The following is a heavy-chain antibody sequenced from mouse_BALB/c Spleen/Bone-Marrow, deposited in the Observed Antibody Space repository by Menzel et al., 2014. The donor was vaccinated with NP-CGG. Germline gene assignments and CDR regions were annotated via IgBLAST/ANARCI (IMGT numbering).Heavy chain of an antibody. D-gene: IGHD1-1*01. Sequence: QVQLQQPGAELMKPGASVKISCKATGYTFSSYWIEWVKQRPGHGLEWIGEILPGRGSTNYNEKFKGKATFTADTSTNTAYMQLSSLTSEDSAVYYCAKGTTVRDYWGQGTPLTVSS. CDR3: AKGTTVRDY. CDR2: ILPGRGST. V-gene: IGHV1-9*01. CDR1: GYTFSSYW. J-gene: IGHJ2*01.